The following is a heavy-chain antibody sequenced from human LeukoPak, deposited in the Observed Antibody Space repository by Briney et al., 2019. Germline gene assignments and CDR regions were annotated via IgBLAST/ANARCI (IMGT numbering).Heavy chain of an antibody. CDR3: VKNFWSDKYYYYYMHV. V-gene: IGHV3-30*02. CDR2: IWYGGSNK. Sequence: GGSLRLSCAASGFTFSSYGMHWVRQAPGKGLEWVAVIWYGGSNKYYADSVKGRFTISRDNSKNTLYLQMNSLRAEDTAVYYCVKNFWSDKYYYYYMHVWGKGTTVTVSS. J-gene: IGHJ6*03. CDR1: GFTFSSYG. D-gene: IGHD3-3*01.